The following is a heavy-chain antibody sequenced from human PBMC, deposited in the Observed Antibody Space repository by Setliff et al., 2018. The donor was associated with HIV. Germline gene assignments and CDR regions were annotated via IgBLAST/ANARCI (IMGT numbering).Heavy chain of an antibody. CDR2: IHAGSGDT. V-gene: IGHV1-3*01. CDR1: GYTFTNNV. Sequence: GASVKVSCKASGYTFTNNVIHWVRQAPGQRLERMGWIHAGSGDTQYSQKFQGRVTITRDTSASTVYMELSSLRSEDTAMYYCARDQPGIAYWGQGTMVTVSS. J-gene: IGHJ4*02. CDR3: ARDQPGIAY.